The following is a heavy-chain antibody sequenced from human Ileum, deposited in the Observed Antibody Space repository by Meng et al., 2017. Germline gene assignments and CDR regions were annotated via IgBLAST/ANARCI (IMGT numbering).Heavy chain of an antibody. CDR3: ARAPKYCTNAVCSRPLDS. Sequence: QVQLQESGPRLVKPSQTLSLTCTFPGGSISSGDYYWSWVHQSPGKGPEWIGYIYSNGNTYSNPSLRGRLMISIDTSKNQFSLKLSSVTAADTAVYYCARAPKYCTNAVCSRPLDSWGQGTLVTVSS. V-gene: IGHV4-30-4*01. J-gene: IGHJ4*02. CDR2: IYSNGNT. D-gene: IGHD2-8*01. CDR1: GGSISSGDYY.